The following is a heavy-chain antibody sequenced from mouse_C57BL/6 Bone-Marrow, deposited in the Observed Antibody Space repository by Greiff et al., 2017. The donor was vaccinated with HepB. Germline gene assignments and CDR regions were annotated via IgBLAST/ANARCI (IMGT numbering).Heavy chain of an antibody. V-gene: IGHV1-59*01. CDR3: ARGGGGREGYFDV. D-gene: IGHD1-1*01. J-gene: IGHJ1*03. CDR2: IDPSDSYT. Sequence: QVQLQQPGAELVRPGTSVKLSCKASGYTFTSYWMHWVKQRPGQGLEWIGVIDPSDSYTNYNQKFKGKATFTVDTSSSTAYMQLSSLTSEDSAVYYGARGGGGREGYFDVWGTGTTVTVSS. CDR1: GYTFTSYW.